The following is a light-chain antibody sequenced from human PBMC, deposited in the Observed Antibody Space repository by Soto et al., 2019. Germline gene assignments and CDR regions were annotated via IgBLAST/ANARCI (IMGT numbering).Light chain of an antibody. CDR1: QSISSW. V-gene: IGKV1-5*01. J-gene: IGKJ5*01. CDR3: QQYNSYPIT. Sequence: DIQMTHTPSTLSASGGDRVTITCLASQSISSWLAWYQQKPGKAPKLLIYDASNLESGVPSRFSGSGSGTELTLTISSLQPDDFATYYCQQYNSYPITFGQGTRLEIK. CDR2: DAS.